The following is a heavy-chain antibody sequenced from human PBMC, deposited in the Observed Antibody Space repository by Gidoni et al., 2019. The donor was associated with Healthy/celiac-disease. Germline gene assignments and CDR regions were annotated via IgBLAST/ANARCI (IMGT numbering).Heavy chain of an antibody. CDR2: ISWNSGSI. D-gene: IGHD3-10*01. V-gene: IGHV3-9*01. J-gene: IGHJ4*02. Sequence: EVQLVESGAGLVQPGRSLRLSCAPSGFSFADYAMHWVRQAPGKGLEWVSGISWNSGSIGYADSVKGRFTISRDNAKNSLYLQMNSLRAEDTALYYCAKDSYYGSGGHYFDYWGQGTLVTVSS. CDR1: GFSFADYA. CDR3: AKDSYYGSGGHYFDY.